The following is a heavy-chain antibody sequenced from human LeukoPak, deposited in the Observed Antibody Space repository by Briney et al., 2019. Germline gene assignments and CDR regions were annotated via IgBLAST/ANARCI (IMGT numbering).Heavy chain of an antibody. CDR1: GFTFSSYA. J-gene: IGHJ5*02. Sequence: GGALRLSCAASGFTFSSYAMHWVRQAPGKGLEGVAVISYDGSNKYYADSVKGRFTISRDNSKNTLYLQMNSLRAEDTAVYYCARDVVGATGMDNWFDLWGQGTLVTVSS. D-gene: IGHD1-26*01. CDR3: ARDVVGATGMDNWFDL. V-gene: IGHV3-30-3*01. CDR2: ISYDGSNK.